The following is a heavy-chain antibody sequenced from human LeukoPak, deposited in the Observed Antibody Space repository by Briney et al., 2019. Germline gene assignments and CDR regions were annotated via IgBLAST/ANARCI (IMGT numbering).Heavy chain of an antibody. CDR2: ISGSGGST. V-gene: IGHV3-23*01. CDR1: GFTYISYA. J-gene: IGHJ4*02. D-gene: IGHD6-13*01. CDR3: ANRPYSRSWLFDY. Sequence: GGSLRLSCAASGFTYISYAMSWVRQAPGKGLEWVSGISGSGGSTYYADSVKGRFTISRDNSKNTVYVQMNSLRAEDTAVYYCANRPYSRSWLFDYWGQGTLVTVSS.